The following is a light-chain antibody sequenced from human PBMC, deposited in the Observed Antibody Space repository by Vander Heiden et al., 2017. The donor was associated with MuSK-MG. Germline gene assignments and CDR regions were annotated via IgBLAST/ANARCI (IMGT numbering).Light chain of an antibody. CDR3: QQYENQYT. V-gene: IGKV1-33*01. CDR2: DAT. Sequence: EIQMTQSPSSLSASVGDRVTISCQASQDISNYLNWYQQKAGKAPKLLISDATNLEMGVPSRFSGGGSGTDFTLTIASLQPEDIATYYCQQYENQYTFGQGTKLEIK. CDR1: QDISNY. J-gene: IGKJ2*01.